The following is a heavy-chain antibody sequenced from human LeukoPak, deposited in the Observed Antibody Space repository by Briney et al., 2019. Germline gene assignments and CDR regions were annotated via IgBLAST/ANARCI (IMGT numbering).Heavy chain of an antibody. J-gene: IGHJ4*02. CDR2: IKQDGSEK. V-gene: IGHV3-7*01. Sequence: GGSLRLSCAASGFTFSSYWMSWVRQAPGKGLEWVANIKQDGSEKYYVDSVKGRFTISRDNAKNSLYLQMSSLRAEDTAVYYCAREGSAAAVIYWGQGTLVTVSS. CDR1: GFTFSSYW. D-gene: IGHD6-13*01. CDR3: AREGSAAAVIY.